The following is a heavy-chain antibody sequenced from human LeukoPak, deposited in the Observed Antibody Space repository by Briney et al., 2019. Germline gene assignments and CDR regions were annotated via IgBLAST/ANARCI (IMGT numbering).Heavy chain of an antibody. J-gene: IGHJ3*02. CDR1: GYTFTSYY. Sequence: ASVRVSCKASGYTFTSYYMHWVRQAPGQGLEWMGIINPSGGSTSYAQKFQGGVTMTRDTSTSTVYMELSSLRSEDTAVYYCARGDCSSTSCYAFDIWGEGTLATVSS. CDR3: ARGDCSSTSCYAFDI. D-gene: IGHD2-2*01. V-gene: IGHV1-46*01. CDR2: INPSGGST.